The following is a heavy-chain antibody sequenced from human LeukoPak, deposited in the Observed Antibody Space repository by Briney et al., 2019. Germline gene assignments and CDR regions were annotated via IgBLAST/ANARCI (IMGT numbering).Heavy chain of an antibody. V-gene: IGHV3-23*01. CDR1: GFTFNNYA. Sequence: PGGSLRLSCAASGFTFNNYAMTWVRQAPGKGLEWVSSISGRGDSTYYADSVKGRFTISRDNSKNTLHLQMNTLRAEDTAVYYCAKSAYYDFWSGYYGEYWGQGTLVTASS. J-gene: IGHJ4*02. CDR3: AKSAYYDFWSGYYGEY. CDR2: ISGRGDST. D-gene: IGHD3-3*01.